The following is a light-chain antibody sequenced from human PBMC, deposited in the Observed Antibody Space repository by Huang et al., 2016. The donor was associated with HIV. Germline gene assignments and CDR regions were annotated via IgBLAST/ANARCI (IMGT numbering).Light chain of an antibody. Sequence: EIVLTQSPATLSLSPGEGATLSCRASQSISSNLSWYQQKPGQSPRLLIYDASKRTTGVPARYSGRGSGTDFTLTISGLEPEDFAIYYCQQRTNWPPNTFGQGTRLEI. CDR2: DAS. J-gene: IGKJ2*01. CDR1: QSISSN. V-gene: IGKV3-11*01. CDR3: QQRTNWPPNT.